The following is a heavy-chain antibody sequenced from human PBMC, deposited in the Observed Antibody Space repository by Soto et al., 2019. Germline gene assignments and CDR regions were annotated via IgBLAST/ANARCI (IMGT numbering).Heavy chain of an antibody. D-gene: IGHD1-1*01. Sequence: EVQLLESGGGLAQPGGSLRLSCAASGFAFSNYXIHWVRQAPGKXLEWVSAISDAGTNTNYADSVKGRFTLSRDNSKNTVYLQLNSLKAEDTAVYYCAKLEEWQMYYFDYWGQGSLVTVSS. CDR1: GFAFSNYX. CDR3: AKLEEWQMYYFDY. CDR2: ISDAGTNT. J-gene: IGHJ4*02. V-gene: IGHV3-23*01.